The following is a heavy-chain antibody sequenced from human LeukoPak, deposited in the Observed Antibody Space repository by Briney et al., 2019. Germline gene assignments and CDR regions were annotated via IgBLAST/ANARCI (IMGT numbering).Heavy chain of an antibody. CDR3: ARLKGARQYCSSTSCPLYFDY. V-gene: IGHV1-18*04. CDR2: ISAYNGNT. Sequence: RASVKVSCKASGYTFPSYFMHWVRQAPGQGLEWMGWISAYNGNTNYAQKLQGGVTMTTDTSTSTAYMELRSLRSDDTAVYYCARLKGARQYCSSTSCPLYFDYWGQGTLVTVSS. D-gene: IGHD2-2*01. CDR1: GYTFPSYF. J-gene: IGHJ4*02.